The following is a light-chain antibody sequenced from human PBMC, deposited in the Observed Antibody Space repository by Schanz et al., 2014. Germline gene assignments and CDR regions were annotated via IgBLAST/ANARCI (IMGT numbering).Light chain of an antibody. CDR2: SAS. V-gene: IGKV1-39*01. CDR3: QQANSFLSLT. J-gene: IGKJ4*01. CDR1: QNIDSY. Sequence: DIQMTQSPSSLSASIGDRVTITCRTSQNIDSYLNWYQHKPGKAPKVLIHSASVLQRGVPSRFSGSESGTDFTLTISSLQPEDFATYYCQQANSFLSLTFGGGTKVEIK.